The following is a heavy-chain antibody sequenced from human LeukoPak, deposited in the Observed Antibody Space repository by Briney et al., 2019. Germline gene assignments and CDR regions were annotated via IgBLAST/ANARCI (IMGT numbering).Heavy chain of an antibody. Sequence: GGSLRLSCAASGFTFSSYALTWVRQAPGKGLEWVSAISGSGGSTYYADSVRGRFTISRDNSKNTLYLQMNSLRAEDTAIYYCAKSPVNTALVPYFDSWGRGTLVTVSS. J-gene: IGHJ4*02. CDR2: ISGSGGST. CDR3: AKSPVNTALVPYFDS. CDR1: GFTFSSYA. V-gene: IGHV3-23*01. D-gene: IGHD5-18*01.